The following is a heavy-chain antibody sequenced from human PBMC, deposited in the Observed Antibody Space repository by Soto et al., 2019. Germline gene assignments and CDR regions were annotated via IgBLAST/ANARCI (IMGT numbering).Heavy chain of an antibody. CDR2: IYWDDDK. V-gene: IGHV2-5*02. CDR3: AHRRGDDYNAHWFDP. Sequence: QITLKESGPTLVKPTQTLTLTCTFSGFSLSTSGVGVGWIRQPPGKALEWLALIYWDDDKRYSPSLKSRLTFTKDTSKNKVVLTMTNMDPVDTATYYCAHRRGDDYNAHWFDPWGQGTLVTVSS. J-gene: IGHJ5*02. CDR1: GFSLSTSGVG. D-gene: IGHD4-4*01.